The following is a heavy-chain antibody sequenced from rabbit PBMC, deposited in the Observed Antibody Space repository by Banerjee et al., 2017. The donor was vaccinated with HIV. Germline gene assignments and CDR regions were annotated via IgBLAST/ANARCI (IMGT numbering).Heavy chain of an antibody. CDR2: INTGSGSA. CDR1: GFSFSSSYY. CDR3: ARWWAGSSHDIPEFFNL. J-gene: IGHJ4*01. Sequence: QQQLEESGGDLVQPEGSLTLTCTASGFSFSSSYYMCWVRQAPGKGLEWIGCINTGSGSAYYASWAKGRFTISKTSSTTVTLQMTSLTAADTATYFCARWWAGSSHDIPEFFNLWGPGTLVTVS. V-gene: IGHV1S45*01. D-gene: IGHD8-1*01.